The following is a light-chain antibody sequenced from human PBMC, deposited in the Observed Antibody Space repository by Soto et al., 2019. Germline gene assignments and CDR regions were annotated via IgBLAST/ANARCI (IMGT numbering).Light chain of an antibody. CDR2: EDT. Sequence: QSALTQPASVSESPGQSITISCTGTSSDDGSYDLVSWYQQHPGKAPKLMIYEDTKRPSGVSYRFSGSKSGNTASLTISGLQSEDEADYYCCSYAGSYVFGTGTKLTVL. J-gene: IGLJ1*01. CDR1: SSDDGSYDL. V-gene: IGLV2-23*01. CDR3: CSYAGSYV.